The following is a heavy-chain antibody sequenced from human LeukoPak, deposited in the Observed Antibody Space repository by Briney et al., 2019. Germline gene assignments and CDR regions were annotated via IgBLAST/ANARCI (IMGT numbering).Heavy chain of an antibody. V-gene: IGHV4-4*02. CDR3: ASHPGYCSGGSCYQMVVFDY. J-gene: IGHJ4*02. Sequence: PSGTLSLTCAVSGGSISSSNWWSWVRQPPGKGLEWIGEIYHSGSTNYNPSLKSRVTISVDKSKNQFSLKLSSVTAADTAVYYCASHPGYCSGGSCYQMVVFDYWGQGTLVTVSS. D-gene: IGHD2-15*01. CDR2: IYHSGST. CDR1: GGSISSSNW.